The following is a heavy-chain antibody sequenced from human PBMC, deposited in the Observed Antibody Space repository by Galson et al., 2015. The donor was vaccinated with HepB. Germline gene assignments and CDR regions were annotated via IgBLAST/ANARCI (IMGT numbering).Heavy chain of an antibody. V-gene: IGHV7-4-1*02. D-gene: IGHD6-19*01. Sequence: SVKVSCKASGYPFTSYAMNWVRQAPGQGLEWMGWINTNTSNPTYAQGFTGRFVFSLDTSVNTAYLQISSLKAEDTAVYYCARGVIAVAGGRGYYFDYWGQGTLVTVSS. CDR1: GYPFTSYA. CDR2: INTNTSNP. CDR3: ARGVIAVAGGRGYYFDY. J-gene: IGHJ4*02.